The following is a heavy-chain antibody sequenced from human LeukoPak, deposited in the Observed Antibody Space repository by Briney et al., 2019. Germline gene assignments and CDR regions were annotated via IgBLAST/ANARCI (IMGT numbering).Heavy chain of an antibody. CDR3: ARTPRGEFSDY. Sequence: SETLSLTCTVSGGSISSYYWSWIRQPPGKGLEWIGYIHYSGSTNYNPSLKSRVTISADTSNNQFSLKLISVTAADTAVYYCARTPRGEFSDYWGQGTLVTVFS. CDR1: GGSISSYY. V-gene: IGHV4-59*01. CDR2: IHYSGST. J-gene: IGHJ4*02. D-gene: IGHD3-16*01.